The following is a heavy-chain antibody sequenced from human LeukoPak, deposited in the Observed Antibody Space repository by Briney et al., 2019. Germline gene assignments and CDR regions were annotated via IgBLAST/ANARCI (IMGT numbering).Heavy chain of an antibody. J-gene: IGHJ5*02. CDR3: ARVFNFWSGYYRDP. CDR2: TSSSSSYI. CDR1: GFTFSSYS. Sequence: GGSLRLSCAASGFTFSSYSMNWVRQAPGKGLEWVSSTSSSSSYIYYADSVKGRFTISRDNAKNSLYLQMNSLRAEDTAVYYCARVFNFWSGYYRDPWGQGTLVTVSS. D-gene: IGHD3-3*01. V-gene: IGHV3-21*01.